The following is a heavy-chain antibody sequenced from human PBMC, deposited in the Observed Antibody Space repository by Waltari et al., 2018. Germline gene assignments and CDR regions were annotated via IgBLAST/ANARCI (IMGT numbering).Heavy chain of an antibody. CDR2: ISYDGSNK. J-gene: IGHJ6*02. CDR1: GFTFSSYG. CDR3: AKDRVHFWSALYYYYGMDV. D-gene: IGHD3-3*02. Sequence: QVQLVESGGGVVQPGRSLRLSCAASGFTFSSYGMHWVRQAPGKGLGGVAVISYDGSNKDYANSVKGRFTISRDNSKNTLYLQMNSLRAEDTAVYYCAKDRVHFWSALYYYYGMDVWGQGTTVTVSS. V-gene: IGHV3-30*18.